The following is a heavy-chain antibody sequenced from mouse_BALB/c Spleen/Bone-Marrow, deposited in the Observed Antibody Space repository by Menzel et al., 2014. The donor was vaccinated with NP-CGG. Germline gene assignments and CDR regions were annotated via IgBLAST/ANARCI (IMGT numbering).Heavy chain of an antibody. CDR2: ISGGGSYT. J-gene: IGHJ4*01. D-gene: IGHD2-14*01. CDR1: GFTFSSYG. Sequence: EVKVVDSGGGLVKPGGSLKLSCAASGFTFSSYGMSWVRQTPEKRLEWVATISGGGSYTYYPDSVKGRFTISRDNAKNNLYLQMSSLRSEDTALYYCARQDRSFAMDYWGQGTSVTVSS. V-gene: IGHV5-9-2*01. CDR3: ARQDRSFAMDY.